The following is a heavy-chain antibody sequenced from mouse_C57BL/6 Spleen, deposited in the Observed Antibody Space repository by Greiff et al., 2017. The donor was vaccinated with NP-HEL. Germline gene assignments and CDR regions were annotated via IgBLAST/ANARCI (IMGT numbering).Heavy chain of an antibody. CDR1: GYAFSSYW. CDR3: ARGDYGNPFAY. J-gene: IGHJ3*01. CDR2: IYPGDGDT. V-gene: IGHV1-80*01. D-gene: IGHD2-1*01. Sequence: QVQLKESGAELVKPGASVKISCKASGYAFSSYWMNWVKQRPGKGLEWIGQIYPGDGDTNYNGKFKGKATLTADKSSSTAYMQLSSLTSEDSAVYFCARGDYGNPFAYWGQGTLVTVSA.